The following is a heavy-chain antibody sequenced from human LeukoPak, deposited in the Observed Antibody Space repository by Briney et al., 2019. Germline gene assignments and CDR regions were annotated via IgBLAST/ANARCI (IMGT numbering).Heavy chain of an antibody. Sequence: PSETLSLTCTVSGGPVTGYYWSWIRQPPGKGLGWIGYIHYSGFTIYNHSLKSRVTISVDTSKNQFSLRLNSMTAADTAVYYCASTSRSGMGLEFDYFDYWGQGTLVTVSS. CDR3: ASTSRSGMGLEFDYFDY. V-gene: IGHV4-59*08. D-gene: IGHD1-26*01. J-gene: IGHJ4*02. CDR2: IHYSGFT. CDR1: GGPVTGYY.